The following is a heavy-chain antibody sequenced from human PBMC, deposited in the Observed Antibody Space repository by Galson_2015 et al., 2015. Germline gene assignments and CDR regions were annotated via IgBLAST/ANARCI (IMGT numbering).Heavy chain of an antibody. V-gene: IGHV4-39*01. J-gene: IGHJ4*02. CDR1: GGSISSSSYY. CDR3: ARQGGSYWYFDY. Sequence: SETLSLTCTVSGGSISSSSYYWGWIRQPPGKGLEWIGSIYYSGSTYYKPSLKSRVTISVDTSKNQFSLKLSSVTAADTAVYYCARQGGSYWYFDYWGQGTLVTVSS. CDR2: IYYSGST. D-gene: IGHD1-26*01.